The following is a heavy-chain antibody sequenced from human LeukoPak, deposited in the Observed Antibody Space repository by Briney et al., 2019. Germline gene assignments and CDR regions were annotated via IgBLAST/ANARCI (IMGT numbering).Heavy chain of an antibody. CDR1: GFTFSSYW. V-gene: IGHV3-74*01. D-gene: IGHD3-22*01. CDR3: ARDMVRFSPARITMILPDH. J-gene: IGHJ5*02. CDR2: INSDGSST. Sequence: GGSLRLSCAASGFTFSSYWMHWVRQAPGKGLVWVSRINSDGSSTSYADSVKGRFTISRDNAKNTLYLQMNSLRAEDTAVYYCARDMVRFSPARITMILPDHWGQGTLVTVSS.